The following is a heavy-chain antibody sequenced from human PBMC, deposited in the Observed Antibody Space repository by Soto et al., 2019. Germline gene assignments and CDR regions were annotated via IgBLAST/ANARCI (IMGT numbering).Heavy chain of an antibody. CDR3: ARGIKYKKYGMDV. D-gene: IGHD1-1*01. CDR1: GGSFSGYY. J-gene: IGHJ6*02. V-gene: IGHV4-34*01. CDR2: IYHSGST. Sequence: QVQLQQWGAGLLKPSETLSLTCAVYGGSFSGYYWSWIRQPPGKGLEWIGEIYHSGSTNYNPSLTSRVTMSVDTSKNQFSRKLSSVTAADTAVYYWARGIKYKKYGMDVWGQGTTVTVSS.